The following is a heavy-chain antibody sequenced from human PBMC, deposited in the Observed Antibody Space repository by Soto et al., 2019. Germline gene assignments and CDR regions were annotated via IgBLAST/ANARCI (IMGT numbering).Heavy chain of an antibody. D-gene: IGHD3-16*01. CDR1: GFTFDDYA. CDR2: ISWDSGRI. CDR3: AKARLWGGDGYNPYTSNAMDV. Sequence: QLVESGGGSVQPGRSLRLSCAASGFTFDDYAMYWVRQGPGKGLEWVSGISWDSGRIGYADSVKGRFTISRDNAKTSLYLQMNSLRPEDTALYYCAKARLWGGDGYNPYTSNAMDVWGQGTTVTVSS. V-gene: IGHV3-9*01. J-gene: IGHJ6*02.